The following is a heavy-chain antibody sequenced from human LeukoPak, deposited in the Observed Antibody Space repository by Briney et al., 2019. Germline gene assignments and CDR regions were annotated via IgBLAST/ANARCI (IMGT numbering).Heavy chain of an antibody. D-gene: IGHD3-9*01. Sequence: SETLSLTCTVSGGSISSYYWSWIRQPPGKGLEWIGYIYYSGSTNYNPSLKSRVTISVDTSKNQFSLKLSSVTAADTAVYYCARSVSALTGYFDYWGQGTLVTVSS. J-gene: IGHJ4*02. CDR1: GGSISSYY. V-gene: IGHV4-59*01. CDR3: ARSVSALTGYFDY. CDR2: IYYSGST.